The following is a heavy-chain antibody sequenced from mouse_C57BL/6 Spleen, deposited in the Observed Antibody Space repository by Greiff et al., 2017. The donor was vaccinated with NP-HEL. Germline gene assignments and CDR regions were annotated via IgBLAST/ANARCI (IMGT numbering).Heavy chain of an antibody. J-gene: IGHJ1*03. CDR3: ARHTGGSSYGNFDV. CDR1: GFTFSSYG. Sequence: EVQGVESGGDLVKPGGSLKLSCAASGFTFSSYGMSWVRQTPDKRLEWVATISSGGSYTYYPDSVKGRFTISRDNAKNTLYLQMSSLKSEDTAMYYCARHTGGSSYGNFDVWGTGTTVTVSS. V-gene: IGHV5-6*01. CDR2: ISSGGSYT. D-gene: IGHD1-1*01.